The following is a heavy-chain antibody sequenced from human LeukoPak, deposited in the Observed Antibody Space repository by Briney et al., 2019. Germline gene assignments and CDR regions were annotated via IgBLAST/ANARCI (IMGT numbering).Heavy chain of an antibody. J-gene: IGHJ4*02. D-gene: IGHD3-3*01. V-gene: IGHV1-69*13. CDR1: GGTFSSYA. CDR2: IIPIFGTA. Sequence: GASVKVSCKASGGTFSSYAISWVRQAPGQGLEWMGGIIPIFGTANYAQKFQGRVTITADESTSTAYMELSSLRSEDTAVYYCAREYLGGHDFWSGYSDYWGQGTRVTVSS. CDR3: AREYLGGHDFWSGYSDY.